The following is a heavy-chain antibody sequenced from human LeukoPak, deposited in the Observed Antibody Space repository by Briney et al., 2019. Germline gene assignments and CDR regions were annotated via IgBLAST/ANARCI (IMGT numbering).Heavy chain of an antibody. CDR3: ARERDYDYVWGSL. CDR2: IYYTGST. Sequence: PSETLSLTCTVSGGFISSSTYYWGWIRQPPGKGLEWIGNIYYTGSTYYNPSLKSRVTISVDTSKNQFSLKLSSVTAADTAVYYCARERDYDYVWGSLWGQGTLVTVSS. CDR1: GGFISSSTYY. V-gene: IGHV4-39*07. J-gene: IGHJ4*02. D-gene: IGHD3-16*01.